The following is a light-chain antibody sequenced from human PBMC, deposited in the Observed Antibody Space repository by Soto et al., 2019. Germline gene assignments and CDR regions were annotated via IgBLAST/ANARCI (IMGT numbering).Light chain of an antibody. CDR3: QQYTDNWT. V-gene: IGKV1-5*03. J-gene: IGKJ1*01. CDR2: KAS. Sequence: DIQMTQSPSTLSASVGDRVTITCRASQSISSWLAWYQQKPGKAPKLLIYKASTLQSGVPSRFSGRGSGTEFILGFSSRQADHSATYYCQQYTDNWTVGQGTKVE. CDR1: QSISSW.